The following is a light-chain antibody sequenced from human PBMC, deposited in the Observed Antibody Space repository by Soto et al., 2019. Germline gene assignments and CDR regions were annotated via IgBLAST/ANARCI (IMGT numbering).Light chain of an antibody. CDR2: CAS. CDR1: QSVSSSY. V-gene: IGKV3-20*01. J-gene: IGKJ1*01. CDR3: QQYGSSPRTWT. Sequence: EIVLTQSPGTLSLSPGERATLSCRASQSVSSSYLAWYQQKPGQAPRLLIYCASSRSTGIPDRFSGSGSGTDFSFTISRLEPEDFSVYYCQQYGSSPRTWTFGQGTNVDIK.